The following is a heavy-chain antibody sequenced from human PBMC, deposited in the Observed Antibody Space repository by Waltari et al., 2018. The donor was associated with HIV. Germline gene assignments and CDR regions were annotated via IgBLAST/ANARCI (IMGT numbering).Heavy chain of an antibody. CDR3: RTSSDYGDPPVDY. CDR2: IKSKSDGGTT. CDR1: GFTFSNAW. V-gene: IGHV3-15*01. Sequence: EVQLVESGGGLLKPGGSLRLSCAASGFTFSNAWMSWVRKAPGKGLEWVGHIKSKSDGGTTYAAPVKGRFIISRNDSKNMLYLQMKSLKTEDTAVYYCRTSSDYGDPPVDYWGQGTLVTVSS. D-gene: IGHD4-17*01. J-gene: IGHJ4*02.